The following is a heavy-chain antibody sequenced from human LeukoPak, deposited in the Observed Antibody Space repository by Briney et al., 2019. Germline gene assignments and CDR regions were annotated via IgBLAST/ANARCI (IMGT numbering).Heavy chain of an antibody. J-gene: IGHJ4*02. CDR1: GGSISSYY. CDR3: ARDRGYCSGGSCYPFGY. CDR2: IYYSGST. Sequence: SETLSLTCTVSGGSISSYYWSWIRQPPGKGLEWIGYIYYSGSTNYNPSLKSRVTISVDTSKNQFSLKLSSVTAADTAVYYCARDRGYCSGGSCYPFGYWGQGTLVTVSS. V-gene: IGHV4-59*01. D-gene: IGHD2-15*01.